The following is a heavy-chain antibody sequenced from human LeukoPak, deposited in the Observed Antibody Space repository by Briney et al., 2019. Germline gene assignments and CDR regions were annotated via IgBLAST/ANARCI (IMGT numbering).Heavy chain of an antibody. Sequence: PSETLSLTCTVSGGSISSGDYYWSWIRQPPGKGLEWIGYIYYSGSTYYNPSLKSRVTISVDTSKNQFSLKLSSVTAADTAVYYCARDWSSGWANWFDPWGQGTLVTVSS. D-gene: IGHD6-19*01. J-gene: IGHJ5*02. V-gene: IGHV4-30-4*01. CDR2: IYYSGST. CDR3: ARDWSSGWANWFDP. CDR1: GGSISSGDYY.